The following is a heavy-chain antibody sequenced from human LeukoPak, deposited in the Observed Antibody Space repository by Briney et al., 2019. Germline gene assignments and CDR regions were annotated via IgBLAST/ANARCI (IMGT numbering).Heavy chain of an antibody. CDR1: GFTFSSYE. CDR3: ARQDSSGYYPWDY. CDR2: ISSSGSTI. Sequence: GGSLRLSCAASGFTFSSYEMNWVRQAPGEGLEWVSYISSSGSTIYYADSVKGRFTISRDNAKNSLYLQMNSLRAEDTAVYYCARQDSSGYYPWDYWGQGTLVTVSS. V-gene: IGHV3-48*03. D-gene: IGHD3-22*01. J-gene: IGHJ4*02.